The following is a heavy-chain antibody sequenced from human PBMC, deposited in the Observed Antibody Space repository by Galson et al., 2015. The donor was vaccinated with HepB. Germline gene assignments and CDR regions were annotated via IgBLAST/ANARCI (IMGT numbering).Heavy chain of an antibody. Sequence: SLRLSCAASGFTFSSYSMNWVRQAPGKGLEWVSSISSSSSYIYYADSVKGRFTISRDNAKNSLYLQMNSLRAEDTAVYYCARDQGSDYGDPSGWFDPWGQGTLVTVSS. CDR3: ARDQGSDYGDPSGWFDP. D-gene: IGHD4-17*01. CDR1: GFTFSSYS. CDR2: ISSSSSYI. J-gene: IGHJ5*02. V-gene: IGHV3-21*01.